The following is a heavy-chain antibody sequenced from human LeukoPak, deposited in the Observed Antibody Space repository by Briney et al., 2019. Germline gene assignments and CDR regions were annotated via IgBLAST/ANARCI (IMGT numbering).Heavy chain of an antibody. Sequence: GGSLRLSCAASGFTFSDYYMSWIRQAPGKGLEWVSYISSSGSTIYYADSVKGRFTISRDNAKNSLYLQMNSLRAEDTAVYYCTSPTIRMDLDYWGQGTLVTVSS. CDR2: ISSSGSTI. V-gene: IGHV3-11*01. D-gene: IGHD2-15*01. CDR3: TSPTIRMDLDY. CDR1: GFTFSDYY. J-gene: IGHJ4*02.